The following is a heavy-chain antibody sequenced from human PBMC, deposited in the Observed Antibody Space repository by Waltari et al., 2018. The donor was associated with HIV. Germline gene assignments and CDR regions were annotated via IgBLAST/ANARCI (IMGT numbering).Heavy chain of an antibody. V-gene: IGHV3-48*02. J-gene: IGHJ4*02. CDR1: GFTFNTCN. CDR3: VRDRQAGFDY. CDR2: ISHSSSFI. Sequence: EVQLVESGGGLVQPGGSLRLSCAASGFTFNTCNMNWVRQAPGEGLEWISYISHSSSFIYYADPVKGRFTISRDNAKNSLYLQMNSLRDEDTAVYYCVRDRQAGFDYWGQGTLVTVSS.